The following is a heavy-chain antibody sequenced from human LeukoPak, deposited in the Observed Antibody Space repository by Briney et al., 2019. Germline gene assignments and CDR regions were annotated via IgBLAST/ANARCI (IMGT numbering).Heavy chain of an antibody. J-gene: IGHJ3*02. CDR3: ARTPRDYDSSGYSVGHAFDI. Sequence: GGSLRLSCAASGFTVSSNYMSWVRQAPGKGLEWVSVIYSGGGTYYADSVKGRFTISRDNSKNTLYLQMNSLRAEDTAVYYCARTPRDYDSSGYSVGHAFDIWGQGTMVTVSS. D-gene: IGHD3-22*01. V-gene: IGHV3-66*01. CDR2: IYSGGGT. CDR1: GFTVSSNY.